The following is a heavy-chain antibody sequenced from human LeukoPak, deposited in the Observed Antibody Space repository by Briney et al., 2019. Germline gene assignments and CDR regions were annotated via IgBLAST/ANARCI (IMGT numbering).Heavy chain of an antibody. CDR2: IIPIFGTA. CDR3: ARVRSDLRFLDY. CDR1: GGTFSSYA. Sequence: GASVKVSCKASGGTFSSYAISWVRQAPGQGLEWMGGIIPIFGTANYAQKLQGRVTMTTDTSTSTAYMEPRSLRSDDTAVYYCARVRSDLRFLDYWGQGTLVTVSS. V-gene: IGHV1-69*05. D-gene: IGHD3-10*01. J-gene: IGHJ4*02.